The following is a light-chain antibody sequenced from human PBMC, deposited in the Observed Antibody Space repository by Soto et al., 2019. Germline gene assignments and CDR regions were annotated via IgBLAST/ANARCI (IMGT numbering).Light chain of an antibody. CDR2: EVS. V-gene: IGLV2-14*01. CDR3: FSYTTSSTLV. Sequence: QSALTQPASVSGSPGQSITISCTGTSSDVGGYNYVSWYQQHPAKAPKLMIYEVSNRPSGVSHRFSGSKSGNTASLTISGLQAEDVADYYCFSYTTSSTLVFGAGTKVTVL. J-gene: IGLJ3*02. CDR1: SSDVGGYNY.